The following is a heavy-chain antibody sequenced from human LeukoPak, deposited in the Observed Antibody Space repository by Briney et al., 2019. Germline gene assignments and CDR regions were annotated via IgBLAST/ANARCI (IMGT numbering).Heavy chain of an antibody. Sequence: ASVKVSCKASGYTFIGYYIHWVRQAPGQGLEWMGCINPKNGATKYADKFHGRVTMTSGTSISTAYMELSRLKSDDTAVYYCARVIGGRKRGQGPIDGFDIWGQGTMVTVSS. CDR2: INPKNGAT. CDR1: GYTFIGYY. CDR3: ARVIGGRKRGQGPIDGFDI. J-gene: IGHJ3*02. V-gene: IGHV1-2*02.